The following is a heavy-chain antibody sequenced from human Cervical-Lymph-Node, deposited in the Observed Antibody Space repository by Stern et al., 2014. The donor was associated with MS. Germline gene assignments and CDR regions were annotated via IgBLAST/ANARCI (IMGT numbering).Heavy chain of an antibody. CDR1: GYNFTDYW. D-gene: IGHD5-12*01. Sequence: EVQLVESGAEVKEPGESLKISCKASGYNFTDYWIGWVRQEPGKGLEWMRLIDPGDADTRYSPAFEGRVTMSVDRSSSTAYLQWSSLRVSDTAIYYCARWLRGFDPWGQGTLVTVSS. J-gene: IGHJ5*02. CDR3: ARWLRGFDP. V-gene: IGHV5-51*03. CDR2: IDPGDADT.